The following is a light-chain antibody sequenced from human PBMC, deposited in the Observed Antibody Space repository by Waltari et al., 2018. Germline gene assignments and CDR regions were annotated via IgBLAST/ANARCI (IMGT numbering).Light chain of an antibody. J-gene: IGLJ2*01. CDR1: YYDIGNYDL. CDR3: XSYAGENTMI. V-gene: IGLV2-23*01. Sequence: QSALTQPASVSGSPGQSVTISCTGTYYDIGNYDLVSWYQQYPGKAPRLIIYEATSRPSWVSNRFSASKSGNTASLTISGLQTEDEAHYYXXSYAGENTMIFXGGTRLTVL. CDR2: EAT.